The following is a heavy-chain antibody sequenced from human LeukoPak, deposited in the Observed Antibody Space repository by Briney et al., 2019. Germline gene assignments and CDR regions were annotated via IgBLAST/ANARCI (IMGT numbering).Heavy chain of an antibody. CDR3: ARGRITMVRGGYYFDY. J-gene: IGHJ4*02. Sequence: PSETLSLTCTVSGGSISSYYWSWIRQPPGKGLEWIGYIYYSRSTNYNPSLKSRVTISVDTSKNQFSLKLSSVTAADTAVYYCARGRITMVRGGYYFDYWGQGTLVTVSS. V-gene: IGHV4-59*01. CDR2: IYYSRST. D-gene: IGHD3-10*01. CDR1: GGSISSYY.